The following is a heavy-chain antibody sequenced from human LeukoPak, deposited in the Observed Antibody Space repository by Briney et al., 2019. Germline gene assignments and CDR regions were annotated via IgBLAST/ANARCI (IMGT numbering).Heavy chain of an antibody. CDR3: AKDMYSSAWHTLGDY. CDR2: ISGSGGST. D-gene: IGHD6-19*01. V-gene: IGHV3-23*01. CDR1: GFTFSSYA. J-gene: IGHJ4*02. Sequence: GGSLRLSCAASGFTFSSYAMSWVRQAPGRGLEWVSAISGSGGSTYYADSVKGRFTISRDNSKNTLYLQMNSLRAEDTAVHYCAKDMYSSAWHTLGDYWGQGTLVTVSS.